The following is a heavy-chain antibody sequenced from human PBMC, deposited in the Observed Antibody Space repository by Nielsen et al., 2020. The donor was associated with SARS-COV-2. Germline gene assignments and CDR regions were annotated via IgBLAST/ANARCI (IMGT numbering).Heavy chain of an antibody. Sequence: GGSLRLSCAASGFNFNNFAMTWVRQAPGKGLEWVSAVSGGSGIIYYADSVKGRFTISRDDSKNTLYLQMNSLRAEDTAVYYCTKGAQLGDYWGQGTLVTVSS. CDR2: VSGGSGII. CDR1: GFNFNNFA. V-gene: IGHV3-23*01. J-gene: IGHJ4*02. CDR3: TKGAQLGDY. D-gene: IGHD6-13*01.